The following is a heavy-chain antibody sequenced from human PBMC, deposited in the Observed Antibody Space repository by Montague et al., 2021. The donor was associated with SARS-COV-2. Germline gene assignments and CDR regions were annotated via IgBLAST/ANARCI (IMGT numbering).Heavy chain of an antibody. CDR2: NHYSGSN. D-gene: IGHD5-18*01. V-gene: IGHV4-39*01. Sequence: SETLSLTCTVSGGSISSSSYYWSWKRPPPGMGREGNGSNHYSGSNNYNPTLKSRVTISAYTSKTQLSLELSSVTGADTVVYYCARQLWLRGCLDYWGQGTLVTVPS. CDR3: ARQLWLRGCLDY. J-gene: IGHJ4*02. CDR1: GGSISSSSYY.